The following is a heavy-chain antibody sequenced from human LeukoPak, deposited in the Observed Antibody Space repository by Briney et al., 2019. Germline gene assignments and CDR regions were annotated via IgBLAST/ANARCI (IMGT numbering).Heavy chain of an antibody. Sequence: PGGSLRLSCAASGFTFDDYGMSWVRQAPGKGLEWVSGINWNGGSTTYADSVKGRFTISRDNAKNSLYLQMNSLRVEDTAVYYCARAGYSSSWYLYWGQGTLVTVSS. CDR3: ARAGYSSSWYLY. V-gene: IGHV3-20*04. CDR1: GFTFDDYG. CDR2: INWNGGST. D-gene: IGHD6-13*01. J-gene: IGHJ4*02.